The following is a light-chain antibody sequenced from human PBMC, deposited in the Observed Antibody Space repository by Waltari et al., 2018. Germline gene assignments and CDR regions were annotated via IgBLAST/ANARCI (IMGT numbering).Light chain of an antibody. J-gene: IGKJ3*01. CDR1: QSVSSN. Sequence: EIVMTQSPATLSMSPGERVPLPCGASQSVSSNLAWYQQKPGQAPRLLTYDSYTRAPGIPARFSGSGSGTEFTLTISSLKSEDFAVYYCQQYNNWPSFTFGPGTKVDIK. CDR3: QQYNNWPSFT. CDR2: DSY. V-gene: IGKV3D-15*01.